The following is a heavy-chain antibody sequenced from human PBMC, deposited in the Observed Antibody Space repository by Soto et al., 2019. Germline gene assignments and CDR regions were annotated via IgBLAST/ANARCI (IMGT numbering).Heavy chain of an antibody. D-gene: IGHD2-2*01. CDR1: GFTFSSYA. Sequence: GGSLRLSCAASGFTFSSYAMSWVRQAPGKGLEWVSAISGSGGSTYYADSVKGRFTISRDNSKNTLYLQMNSLRAEDTAVYYCANYPAALQYCFDYWGQGTLVTVSS. J-gene: IGHJ4*02. CDR3: ANYPAALQYCFDY. CDR2: ISGSGGST. V-gene: IGHV3-23*01.